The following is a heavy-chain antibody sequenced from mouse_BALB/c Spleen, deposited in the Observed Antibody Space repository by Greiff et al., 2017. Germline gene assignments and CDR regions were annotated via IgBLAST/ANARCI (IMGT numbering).Heavy chain of an antibody. J-gene: IGHJ4*01. V-gene: IGHV7-3*02. CDR2: IRNKANGYTT. D-gene: IGHD1-1*01. CDR3: ARANYYGSSYPYAMDY. CDR1: GFTFTDYY. Sequence: EVKLVESGGGLVQPGGSLRLSCATSGFTFTDYYMSWVRQPPGKALEWLGFIRNKANGYTTEYSVSVKGRFTISRANSQSNLYLQMNTLRAEDSATYYCARANYYGSSYPYAMDYWGQGTSVTVSS.